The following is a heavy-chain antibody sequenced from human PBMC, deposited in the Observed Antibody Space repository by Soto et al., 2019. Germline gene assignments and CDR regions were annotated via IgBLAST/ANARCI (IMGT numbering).Heavy chain of an antibody. D-gene: IGHD2-8*01. J-gene: IGHJ6*02. V-gene: IGHV4-34*01. Sequence: NPSETLSLTCAVYGGSFSGYYWSWIRQPPGKGLEWIGEINHSGSTNYNPSLKSRVTISVDTSKNQFSLKLSSVTAADTAVYYCARGRGYCTNGVCYSYYYYGMDVWGQGTTVTVSS. CDR1: GGSFSGYY. CDR3: ARGRGYCTNGVCYSYYYYGMDV. CDR2: INHSGST.